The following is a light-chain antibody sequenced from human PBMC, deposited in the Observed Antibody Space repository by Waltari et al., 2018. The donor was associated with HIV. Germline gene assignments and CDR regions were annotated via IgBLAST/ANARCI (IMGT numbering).Light chain of an antibody. CDR2: HNN. CDR3: ATWDDRLSAWL. CDR1: SSNAVTNY. V-gene: IGLV1-47*01. Sequence: SVLPQPPSESRNPGQRVTIPCSRSSSNAVTNYASWYKQLPGTAPDLVIHHNNQRPLGVPDRFSGSKSGTSASLAISGLRSEDEADYYCATWDDRLSAWLFGGGTRLSVL. J-gene: IGLJ3*02.